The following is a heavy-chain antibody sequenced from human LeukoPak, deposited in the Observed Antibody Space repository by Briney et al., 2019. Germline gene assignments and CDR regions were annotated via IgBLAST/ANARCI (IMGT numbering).Heavy chain of an antibody. J-gene: IGHJ3*02. D-gene: IGHD1-1*01. Sequence: GGSLRLSCAASGFTFSSYAMSWVRQAPGKGLEWVSGISSSGGTTYYADSVKGRFTISRDNSKNTLYLQMNSLRAEDTAVYYCAKADDTTPHYDAFDIWGQGTMVTVSS. CDR2: ISSSGGTT. CDR1: GFTFSSYA. V-gene: IGHV3-23*01. CDR3: AKADDTTPHYDAFDI.